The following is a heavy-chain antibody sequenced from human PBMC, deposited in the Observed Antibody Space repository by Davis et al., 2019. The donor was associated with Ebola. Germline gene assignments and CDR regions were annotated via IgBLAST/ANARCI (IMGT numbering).Heavy chain of an antibody. CDR2: INHSGST. D-gene: IGHD1-1*01. CDR3: ARGELEPYYYYYGMDV. Sequence: MPSETLSLTCAVYGGSFSGYYWSWIRQPPGKGLEWIGEINHSGSTNYNPSLKSRVPISVDTSKNQFSLKLSSVTAADTAVYYFARGELEPYYYYYGMDVWGQGTTVTVSS. J-gene: IGHJ6*02. CDR1: GGSFSGYY. V-gene: IGHV4-34*01.